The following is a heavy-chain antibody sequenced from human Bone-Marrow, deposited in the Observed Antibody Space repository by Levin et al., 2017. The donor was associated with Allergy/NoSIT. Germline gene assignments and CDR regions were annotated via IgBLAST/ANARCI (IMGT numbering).Heavy chain of an antibody. D-gene: IGHD3-22*01. CDR3: ARAPKRDYYDSSGYYYYYFDY. CDR2: IYHSGST. Sequence: SETLSLTCAVSGGSISSGGYSWSWIRQPPGKGLEWIGYIYHSGSTYYNPSLKSRVTISVDRSKNQFSLKLSSVTAADTAVYYCARAPKRDYYDSSGYYYYYFDYWGQGTLVTVSS. V-gene: IGHV4-30-2*01. CDR1: GGSISSGGYS. J-gene: IGHJ4*02.